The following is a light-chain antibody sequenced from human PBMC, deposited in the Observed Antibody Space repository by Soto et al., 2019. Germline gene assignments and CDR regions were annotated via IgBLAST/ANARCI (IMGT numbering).Light chain of an antibody. J-gene: IGKJ4*01. Sequence: EIVXTXSPAXXSXXXGERATLSCRASQSVSSNLAWYQQKPGQAPRLLIYGASTRATGIPARFSGSGSGTEFTLTISSLQSEDFAVYYCQQYNNWPLTFGGGTKVEIK. CDR1: QSVSSN. CDR3: QQYNNWPLT. V-gene: IGKV3-15*01. CDR2: GAS.